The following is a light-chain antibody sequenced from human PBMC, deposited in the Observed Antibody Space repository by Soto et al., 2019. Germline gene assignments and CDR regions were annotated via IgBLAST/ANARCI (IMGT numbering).Light chain of an antibody. CDR3: QQSGSSPIT. CDR1: QSVSRSY. J-gene: IGKJ5*01. CDR2: DAS. Sequence: EIVLAQSPATLSLSPGGRATLSCGASQSVSRSYLAWYQQKPGLAPRLIIYDASTRATGIPDRFSGSGSGTDFTLTISRLEPEDFAVYYCQQSGSSPITFGQGTRLENK. V-gene: IGKV3D-20*01.